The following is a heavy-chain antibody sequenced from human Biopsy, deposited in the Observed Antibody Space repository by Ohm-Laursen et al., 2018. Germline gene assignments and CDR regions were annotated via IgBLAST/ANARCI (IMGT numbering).Heavy chain of an antibody. Sequence: GASVKVSCKASGYSFSTYDVNWVRQARRQGLEWMGWMIPSSGKTGYAQRFQGRVTLTMNTSISTAYMELSGLRSEDTAVYFCARGYSRRVSIFEASIYWFDTWGQGTLVTVSS. V-gene: IGHV1-8*01. CDR3: ARGYSRRVSIFEASIYWFDT. D-gene: IGHD6-6*01. J-gene: IGHJ5*02. CDR1: GYSFSTYD. CDR2: MIPSSGKT.